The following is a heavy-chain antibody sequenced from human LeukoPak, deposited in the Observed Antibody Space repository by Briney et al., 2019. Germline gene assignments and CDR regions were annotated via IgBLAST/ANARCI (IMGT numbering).Heavy chain of an antibody. D-gene: IGHD1-26*01. Sequence: NPSETLSLTCIVSGSSITTDYYWGWIRQPPGKGLEWIGSMHHSGRTLYNPSLQSRLTISIDTSKSQLSLRLSSVTAADTAVYYCARGGGMGYYYYYMDVWGKGTTVTVSS. CDR2: MHHSGRT. J-gene: IGHJ6*03. CDR1: GSSITTDYY. CDR3: ARGGGMGYYYYYMDV. V-gene: IGHV4-38-2*02.